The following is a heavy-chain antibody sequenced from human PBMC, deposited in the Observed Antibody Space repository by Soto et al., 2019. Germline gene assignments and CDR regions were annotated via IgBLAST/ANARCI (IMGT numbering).Heavy chain of an antibody. CDR1: GFTFSSYG. J-gene: IGHJ1*01. D-gene: IGHD4-17*01. V-gene: IGHV3-30*18. CDR2: ISYDGSNK. Sequence: QVQLVESGGGVVQPGRSLRLSCAASGFTFSSYGMHWVRQAPGKGLEWVAVISYDGSNKYYADSVKGRFTISRDNSKNTLYLQMNSLRAEDTAVYYCAKGASDYGFMSTVGWTAEYFQHWGQGTLSPSPQ. CDR3: AKGASDYGFMSTVGWTAEYFQH.